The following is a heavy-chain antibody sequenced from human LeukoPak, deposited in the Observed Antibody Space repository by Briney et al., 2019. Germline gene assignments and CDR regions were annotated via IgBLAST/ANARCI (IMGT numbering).Heavy chain of an antibody. CDR1: GFIFSHYG. Sequence: GGSLRLSCAASGFIFSHYGMHWGRQAPGKGLEWVAVIWSDASNRFYAGSVKGRLTISRDNSQNTLFLQMNSLRAEDTAMYYCARDAQRGFDYSNSLEYWGHGTLVTVSS. CDR3: ARDAQRGFDYSNSLEY. J-gene: IGHJ4*01. D-gene: IGHD4-11*01. V-gene: IGHV3-33*01. CDR2: IWSDASNR.